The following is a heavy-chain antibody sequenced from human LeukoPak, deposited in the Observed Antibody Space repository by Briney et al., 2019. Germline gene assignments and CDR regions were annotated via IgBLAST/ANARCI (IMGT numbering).Heavy chain of an antibody. D-gene: IGHD5-24*01. CDR3: ARQGGYNLGVHYSDY. Sequence: PSETLSLTCTVAGGSISSSYWSLLRQPPGKGLEWIGYVYYSGSTNYNPSLKSRVTISVDTSKNQFSLKLSSVTAADTAVYYCARQGGYNLGVHYSDYWGQGTLVTVSS. CDR2: VYYSGST. V-gene: IGHV4-59*08. J-gene: IGHJ4*02. CDR1: GGSISSSY.